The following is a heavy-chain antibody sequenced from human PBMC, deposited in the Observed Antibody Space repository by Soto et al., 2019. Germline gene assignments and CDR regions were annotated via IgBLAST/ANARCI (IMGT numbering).Heavy chain of an antibody. CDR2: ITGDGSNK. V-gene: IGHV3-30-3*01. CDR3: AWFQAAAVVGFDY. D-gene: IGHD6-13*01. Sequence: PGGSLRLSCAASGFTFSAYAMSWVRQAPGKGLEWVAVITGDGSNKYYADSVKGRFTISRDNSKNTLYLQMNSLRAEDTAVYYCAWFQAAAVVGFDYWGQGTLVTVSS. J-gene: IGHJ4*02. CDR1: GFTFSAYA.